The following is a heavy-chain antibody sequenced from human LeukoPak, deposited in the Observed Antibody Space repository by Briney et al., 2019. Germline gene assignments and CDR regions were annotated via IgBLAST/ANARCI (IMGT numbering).Heavy chain of an antibody. CDR3: AKVLSGSYHGYYFDY. V-gene: IGHV3-23*01. CDR2: FSGSGGST. Sequence: GGSLRLSCADFTFTYSNYGMSWVRQAPGKGLEWVSGFSGSGGSTYYADSVKGRFTISRDTSKNTLYLQMNGLRAEDTAIYYCAKVLSGSYHGYYFDYWGQGTLVTVSS. CDR1: TFTYSNYG. D-gene: IGHD1-26*01. J-gene: IGHJ4*02.